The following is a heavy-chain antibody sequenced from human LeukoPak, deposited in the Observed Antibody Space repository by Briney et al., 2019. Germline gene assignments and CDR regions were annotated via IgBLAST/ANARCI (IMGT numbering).Heavy chain of an antibody. D-gene: IGHD6-19*01. J-gene: IGHJ4*02. V-gene: IGHV3-9*01. Sequence: GRSLRLSCAASGFTFDDYAMHWVRHAPGKGLEWVSGISWNSGSIGYADSVKGRFTISRDNAKNSLYLQMNSLRAEDTALYYCAKDESWAVAGKNFDYWGQGTLVTVSS. CDR1: GFTFDDYA. CDR2: ISWNSGSI. CDR3: AKDESWAVAGKNFDY.